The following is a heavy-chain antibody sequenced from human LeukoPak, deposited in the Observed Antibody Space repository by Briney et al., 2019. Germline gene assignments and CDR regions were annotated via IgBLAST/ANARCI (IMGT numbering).Heavy chain of an antibody. V-gene: IGHV3-30*18. CDR3: AKDPQSGSYVWYYFDY. D-gene: IGHD1-26*01. J-gene: IGHJ4*02. CDR2: ISYDGSNK. CDR1: GFTFSSYG. Sequence: GGSLRLSCAASGFTFSSYGMHWVRQAPGKGLEWVAVISYDGSNKYYADSVKGRFTISRDNSKNTLYLQMNSLRAEDTAVYYCAKDPQSGSYVWYYFDYWGQGTLVTVSS.